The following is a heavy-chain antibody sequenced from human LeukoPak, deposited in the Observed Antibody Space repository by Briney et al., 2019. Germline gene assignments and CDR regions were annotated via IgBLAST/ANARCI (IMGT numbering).Heavy chain of an antibody. J-gene: IGHJ6*03. Sequence: SETLSLTCTVSGGSISSYYWSWIRQPPGKGLEWIGYIYYSGSTKYNPSLKSRVTISVDTSKNQFSLKLSSVTAADTAVYYCARVGNIVVGDYYYMDVWGKGTTVTVSS. CDR3: ARVGNIVVGDYYYMDV. V-gene: IGHV4-59*01. CDR1: GGSISSYY. D-gene: IGHD2-2*01. CDR2: IYYSGST.